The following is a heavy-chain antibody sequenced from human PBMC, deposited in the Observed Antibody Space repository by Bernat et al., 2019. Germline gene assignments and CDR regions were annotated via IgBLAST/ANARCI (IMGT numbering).Heavy chain of an antibody. V-gene: IGHV4-59*01. D-gene: IGHD6-13*01. CDR3: ARVEAAGMKGYFQH. CDR2: IYYSGST. CDR1: GGSISSYY. Sequence: QVQLQESGPGLVKPSETLSLTCTVSGGSISSYYWSWIRQPPWKGLEWIGYIYYSGSTNYNPSLKSRVTISVETSKNQFSLKLSSVTAADTAVYYCARVEAAGMKGYFQHWGQGTLVTVSS. J-gene: IGHJ1*01.